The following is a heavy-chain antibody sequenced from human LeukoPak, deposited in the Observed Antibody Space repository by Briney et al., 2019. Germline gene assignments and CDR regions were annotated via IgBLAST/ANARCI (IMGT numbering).Heavy chain of an antibody. J-gene: IGHJ4*02. CDR2: IWYDGSNK. D-gene: IGHD5-12*01. CDR1: GFTFISYG. Sequence: GGSLSLSCAASGFTFISYGMHWVRQAPGKGLERVAVIWYDGSNKYYADSVKGRFTISRDNSKNTLYLQMNSLRAEDTAVYYCAKSSAEGGATISYSDYWGQGTLVTVSS. CDR3: AKSSAEGGATISYSDY. V-gene: IGHV3-33*06.